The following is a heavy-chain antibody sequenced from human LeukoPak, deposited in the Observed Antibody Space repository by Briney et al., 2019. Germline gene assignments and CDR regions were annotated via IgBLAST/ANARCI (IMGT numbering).Heavy chain of an antibody. CDR2: IKQHGSEK. V-gene: IGHV3-7*01. CDR1: GFTFSSYW. J-gene: IGHJ5*02. CDR3: ARDGYNEGGWFDP. D-gene: IGHD5-24*01. Sequence: GGSLRLSCAASGFTFSSYWMSWVRQAPGKGLEWVAYIKQHGSEKYYVDSVRGRFTISRDNAKNSLYLQMNSLRVEDTAVYYCARDGYNEGGWFDPWGQGTLVTVSS.